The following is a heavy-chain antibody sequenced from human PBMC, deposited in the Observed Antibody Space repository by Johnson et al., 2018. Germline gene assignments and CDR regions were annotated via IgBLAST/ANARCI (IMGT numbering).Heavy chain of an antibody. CDR2: IGTAGDT. D-gene: IGHD3-16*01. CDR3: ARGGPKGLGN. J-gene: IGHJ3*01. V-gene: IGHV3-13*01. Sequence: VQLVQSGGGLVQPGGSLRLSCVASGFTFSSYDMYWVRQVTGKGLEWVSAIGTAGDTYYPGSVKGRFTIARENAKNSLYLQMNSLRAGDTAVYYCARGGPKGLGNWGQGTMVTVSS. CDR1: GFTFSSYD.